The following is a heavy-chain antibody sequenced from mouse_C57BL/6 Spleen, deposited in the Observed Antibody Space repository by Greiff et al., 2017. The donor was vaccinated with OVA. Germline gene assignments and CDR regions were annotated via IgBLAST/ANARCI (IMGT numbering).Heavy chain of an antibody. V-gene: IGHV1-78*01. CDR1: GYTFTDHT. CDR3: ARPSTMVTYYFDY. D-gene: IGHD2-2*01. CDR2: IYPRDGST. J-gene: IGHJ2*01. Sequence: LQESDAELVKPGASVKISCKVSGYTFTDHTIHWMKQRPEQGLEWIGYIYPRDGSTKYNEKFKGKATLTADKSSSTAYMQLNSLTSEDSAVYFCARPSTMVTYYFDYWGQGTTLTVSS.